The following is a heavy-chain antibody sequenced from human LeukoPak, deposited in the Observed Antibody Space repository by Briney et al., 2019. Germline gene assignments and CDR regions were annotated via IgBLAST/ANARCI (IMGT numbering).Heavy chain of an antibody. CDR3: ARSYHSGSYSSAFDI. Sequence: SETLSLTCAVSGDSISGFYWSWLRQPPGKGLEWIGYIYYSGSANYNPSLKSRVTISVDTSKNQFSLKLNSVTAADTAVYYCARSYHSGSYSSAFDIWGQGTMVTVSS. CDR1: GDSISGFY. CDR2: IYYSGSA. V-gene: IGHV4-59*01. D-gene: IGHD1-26*01. J-gene: IGHJ3*02.